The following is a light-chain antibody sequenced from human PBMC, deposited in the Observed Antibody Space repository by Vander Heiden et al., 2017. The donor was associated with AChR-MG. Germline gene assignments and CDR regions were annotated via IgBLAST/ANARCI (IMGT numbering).Light chain of an antibody. CDR1: SSNIGSNY. CDR2: SNN. V-gene: IGLV1-47*02. J-gene: IGLJ3*02. Sequence: QSVLTQPPSASGTPGQRVTISCSGSSSNIGSNYVYWYQQLPGTAPKLLILSNNQRPSGVPDRFSCSTSGTSASPAISGLRSEDEADYYWSAWDDSLSGPWVFGGGTKLNVL. CDR3: SAWDDSLSGPWV.